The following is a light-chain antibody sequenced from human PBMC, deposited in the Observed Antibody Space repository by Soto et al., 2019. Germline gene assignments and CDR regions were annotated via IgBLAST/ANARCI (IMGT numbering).Light chain of an antibody. CDR3: QQYNNWPPT. Sequence: THYQGPLSLSPGERATLSCMASQSVSSSYLAWYQQKPGQAPRLLIYGASTRATGIPARFSGSGSGTEFTLTISSLQSEDFAVYYCQQYNNWPPTFGQGTKVDIK. V-gene: IGKV3-15*01. CDR1: QSVSSSY. J-gene: IGKJ1*01. CDR2: GAS.